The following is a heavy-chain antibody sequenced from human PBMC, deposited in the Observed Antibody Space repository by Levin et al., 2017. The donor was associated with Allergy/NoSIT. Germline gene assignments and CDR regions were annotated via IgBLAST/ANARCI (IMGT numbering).Heavy chain of an antibody. Sequence: SQTLSLTCTVSGGSISSGTYYWGWFRQPPGEGLQWIPRIYYTVSTYYSPSLRSRATISADTSKNQFSLKVNSVTAADTAVYYCARRGPERPFDYWGQGTLVTVSS. V-gene: IGHV4-39*07. J-gene: IGHJ4*02. CDR2: IYYTVST. CDR3: ARRGPERPFDY. CDR1: GGSISSGTYY. D-gene: IGHD1-1*01.